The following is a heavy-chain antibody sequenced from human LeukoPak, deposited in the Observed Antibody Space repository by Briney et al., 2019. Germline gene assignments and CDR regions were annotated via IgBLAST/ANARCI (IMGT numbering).Heavy chain of an antibody. CDR2: IVVGTGKT. J-gene: IGHJ4*02. D-gene: IGHD5-24*01. CDR3: ATGGMATIAAYFDY. CDR1: GFTNTNSS. Sequence: SVKVSCKASGFTNTNSSVQWVRQARGQRPEWIGWIVVGTGKTNYAQRLQERVTITRDMSTGTVDMELSSLRSEDTAVYYCATGGMATIAAYFDYWGQGTLVTVSS. V-gene: IGHV1-58*01.